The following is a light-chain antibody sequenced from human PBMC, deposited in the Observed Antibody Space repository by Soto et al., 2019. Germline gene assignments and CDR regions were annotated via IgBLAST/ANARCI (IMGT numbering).Light chain of an antibody. CDR1: QDISSW. J-gene: IGKJ4*01. Sequence: DIQMTQSPSFLSAYVGDRVTIPCRASQDISSWLVWYQQKPGKAPKLLIHATSGLQSGVPSRFSGSGSGTDFTLTISNLQSEDFAVYYCQQYNNWLTLTFGGGTKVDIK. CDR3: QQYNNWLTLT. V-gene: IGKV1-12*01. CDR2: ATS.